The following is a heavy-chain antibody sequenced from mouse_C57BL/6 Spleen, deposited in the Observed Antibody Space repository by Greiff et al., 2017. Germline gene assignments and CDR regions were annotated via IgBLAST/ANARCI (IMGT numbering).Heavy chain of an antibody. V-gene: IGHV1-50*01. Sequence: VQLQQPGAELVKPGASVKLSCKASGYTFTSYWMQWVKQRPGQGLEWIGEIDPSDSYTNYHQKFKGKATLTVDTSSNTAYMQLSRLTSEDSAVYYCARLITTVVEGDYWGQGTTLTVSS. CDR3: ARLITTVVEGDY. D-gene: IGHD1-1*01. CDR1: GYTFTSYW. CDR2: IDPSDSYT. J-gene: IGHJ2*01.